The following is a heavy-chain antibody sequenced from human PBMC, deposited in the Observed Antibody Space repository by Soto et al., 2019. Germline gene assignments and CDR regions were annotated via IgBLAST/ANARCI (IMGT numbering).Heavy chain of an antibody. V-gene: IGHV3-23*01. J-gene: IGHJ4*02. CDR3: AKDPYYYDSSTHSS. Sequence: SLRLSCTASGFTFSSYAMSWVRQAPGKGLEWVSAISGSGGSTYYADSVKGRFTISRDNSKNTLYLQMNSLRAEDTAVYYCAKDPYYYDSSTHSSWGQGTLVTVSS. D-gene: IGHD3-22*01. CDR1: GFTFSSYA. CDR2: ISGSGGST.